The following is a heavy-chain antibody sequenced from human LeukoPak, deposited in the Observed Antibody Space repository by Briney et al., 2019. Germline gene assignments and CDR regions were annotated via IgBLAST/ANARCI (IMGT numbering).Heavy chain of an antibody. V-gene: IGHV1-18*01. CDR1: GYTFTSYG. D-gene: IGHD2-8*01. J-gene: IGHJ4*02. Sequence: GASVKVSCKASGYTFTSYGISWVRQAPGQGLEWMGWISAYNGNTNYAQKLQGRVTMTTDTSTSTAYTELRSLRSDDTAVYYCARHCTNGVCYYYFDYWGQGTLVTVSS. CDR3: ARHCTNGVCYYYFDY. CDR2: ISAYNGNT.